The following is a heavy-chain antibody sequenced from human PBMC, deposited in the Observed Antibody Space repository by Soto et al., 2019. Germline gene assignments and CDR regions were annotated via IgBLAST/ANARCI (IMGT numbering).Heavy chain of an antibody. CDR2: IIPIFGTA. CDR3: AGHQQLIPAVYYYYCGMDV. D-gene: IGHD6-13*01. CDR1: GGTFSSYA. J-gene: IGHJ6*02. Sequence: SVKVSCKASGGTFSSYAISWVRQAPGQGLEWMGGIIPIFGTANYAQKFQGRVTITADESTSTAYMELSSLRSEDTAVYYCAGHQQLIPAVYYYYCGMDVWGQGTTVTVSS. V-gene: IGHV1-69*13.